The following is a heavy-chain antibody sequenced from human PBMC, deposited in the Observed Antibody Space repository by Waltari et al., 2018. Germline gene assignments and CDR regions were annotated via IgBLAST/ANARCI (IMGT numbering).Heavy chain of an antibody. CDR1: GFTISRFW. CDR2: IGPDGSDK. J-gene: IGHJ4*02. Sequence: EAQLVQSGGGLVQPGGSLTLSCAASGFTISRFWITWIRQAPGQVLQWVAKIGPDGSDKYYVDSVKGRFTISRDNAENSLLLQMSSLRVEDTALYYCVGWNDPINSWGQGTLVAVSS. CDR3: VGWNDPINS. D-gene: IGHD1-1*01. V-gene: IGHV3-7*01.